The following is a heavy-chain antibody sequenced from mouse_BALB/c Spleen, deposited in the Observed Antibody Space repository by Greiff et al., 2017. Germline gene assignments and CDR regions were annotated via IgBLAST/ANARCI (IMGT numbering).Heavy chain of an antibody. CDR3: ALYYRYEEAWCAY. Sequence: EVQLQQSGAELVKPGASVKLSCTASGFNIKDTYMHWVKQRPEQGLEWIGRIDPANGNTKYDPKFQGKATITAATSSNTAYLQLSSLTSEDTAVYYCALYYRYEEAWCAYWGQGTLDTVSA. J-gene: IGHJ3*01. D-gene: IGHD2-14*01. CDR1: GFNIKDTY. CDR2: IDPANGNT. V-gene: IGHV14-3*02.